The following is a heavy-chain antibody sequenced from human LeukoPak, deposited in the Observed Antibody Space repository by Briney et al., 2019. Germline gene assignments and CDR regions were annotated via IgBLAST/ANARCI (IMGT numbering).Heavy chain of an antibody. CDR1: GYSISSGYY. V-gene: IGHV4-38-2*01. Sequence: PSETLSLTCAVSGYSISSGYYWGWIRQPPGKGLEWIGSIYHSGSTYYNPSPKSRVTISVDTSKNQFSLKLSSVTAADTAVYYCARLGDILTGYFYFDYWGQGTLVTVSS. J-gene: IGHJ4*02. CDR2: IYHSGST. D-gene: IGHD3-9*01. CDR3: ARLGDILTGYFYFDY.